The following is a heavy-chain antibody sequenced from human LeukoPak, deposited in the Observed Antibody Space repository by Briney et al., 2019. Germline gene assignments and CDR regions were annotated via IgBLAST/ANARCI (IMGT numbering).Heavy chain of an antibody. CDR1: GGSFSDYY. D-gene: IGHD3-22*01. V-gene: IGHV4-34*01. J-gene: IGHJ6*03. CDR2: VHHSGST. Sequence: PSETLSLTXGVYGGSFSDYYWSWIRQPPGKGLEWIGEVHHSGSTNYNPSLKSRVTISVDTSKSQFSLNLSSVTAADTAVYYCARGRTPRRTYYYDSSAYFGMDVWGKGTTVTVSS. CDR3: ARGRTPRRTYYYDSSAYFGMDV.